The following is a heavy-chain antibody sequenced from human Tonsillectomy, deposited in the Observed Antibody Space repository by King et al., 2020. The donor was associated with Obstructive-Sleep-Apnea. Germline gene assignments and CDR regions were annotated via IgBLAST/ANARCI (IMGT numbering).Heavy chain of an antibody. V-gene: IGHV4-59*01. J-gene: IGHJ4*02. CDR3: ASDIGAAQIDY. D-gene: IGHD3-16*01. Sequence: VQLQESGPGLVKPSETLSLTCTVSGGSISSYYWSWIRQPPGKGLEWIGYIYYSGSTNYNPSLKSRVTISVDTSKNQFSLKLSSVTAADTDVYYCASDIGAAQIDYWGQGTLVTVSS. CDR2: IYYSGST. CDR1: GGSISSYY.